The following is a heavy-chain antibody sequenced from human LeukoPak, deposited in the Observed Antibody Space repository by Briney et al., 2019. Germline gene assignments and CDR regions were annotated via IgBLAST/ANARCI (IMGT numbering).Heavy chain of an antibody. D-gene: IGHD3-22*01. J-gene: IGHJ4*02. Sequence: GGSLRLSCAASGFTFSSYAMNWVRQAPGKGPEWVSVISGSGASTYYADSVKGRFTISRDNSKNTVHLQMNSLRAEDTAVYYCAKDRLYSANSGYYYLDEWGQGTLVTVSP. V-gene: IGHV3-23*01. CDR1: GFTFSSYA. CDR3: AKDRLYSANSGYYYLDE. CDR2: ISGSGAST.